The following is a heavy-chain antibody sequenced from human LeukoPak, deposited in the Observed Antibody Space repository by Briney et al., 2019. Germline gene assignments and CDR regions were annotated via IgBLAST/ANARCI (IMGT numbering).Heavy chain of an antibody. D-gene: IGHD2-15*01. J-gene: IGHJ5*02. Sequence: PSQTLSLTCTVSGDSISSDTHYWSWIRQPAGKGLEWIGRIYASGNSNYNASLKSRVTISIDTSKNQFSLGLSSVIAADTAVYYCAGTRRYCSGGSCYNWFDPWGQGTLVTVSS. CDR3: AGTRRYCSGGSCYNWFDP. V-gene: IGHV4-61*02. CDR1: GDSISSDTHY. CDR2: IYASGNS.